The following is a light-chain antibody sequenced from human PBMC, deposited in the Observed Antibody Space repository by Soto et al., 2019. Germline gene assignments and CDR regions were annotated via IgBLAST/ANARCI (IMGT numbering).Light chain of an antibody. Sequence: EIVLTQSPATLSLSPGERATLSCRASQSVSSYLAWYQQKPAQAPSLLIYDASNRATGIPARFSGSGSGTDFTLTISSLEPEDFAVYYCQQHSNWPPTFGQGTKVEIK. CDR1: QSVSSY. V-gene: IGKV3-11*01. J-gene: IGKJ1*01. CDR2: DAS. CDR3: QQHSNWPPT.